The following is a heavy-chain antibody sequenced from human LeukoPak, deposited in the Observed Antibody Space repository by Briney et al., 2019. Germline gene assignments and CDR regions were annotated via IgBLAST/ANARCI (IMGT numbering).Heavy chain of an antibody. CDR3: ARDKIVGATKFDY. Sequence: GGSLRLSCVASGFTFSSYWMTWVRQAPGKGLEWVANIKTDGSQIYSVDSVKGRFTISRDNAKNSLYLQMNSLRADDTAVYYCARDKIVGATKFDYWGQGTLVTVSS. D-gene: IGHD1-26*01. CDR1: GFTFSSYW. J-gene: IGHJ4*02. CDR2: IKTDGSQI. V-gene: IGHV3-7*01.